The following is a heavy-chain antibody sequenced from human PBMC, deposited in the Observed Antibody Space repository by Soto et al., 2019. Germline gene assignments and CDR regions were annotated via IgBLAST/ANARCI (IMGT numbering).Heavy chain of an antibody. J-gene: IGHJ3*02. D-gene: IGHD3-10*01. CDR1: GGSRTSGAYC. Sequence: SETPSLTCTVSGGSRTSGAYCWSWIRQHPEKGLEWIGYIYYTGNTHYNPSLKSRISISMDTSQNQFSLNLSSVTAADTAVYFCASGWGEHVFDAYQICGQGTMATVSS. CDR3: ASGWGEHVFDAYQI. CDR2: IYYTGNT. V-gene: IGHV4-31*03.